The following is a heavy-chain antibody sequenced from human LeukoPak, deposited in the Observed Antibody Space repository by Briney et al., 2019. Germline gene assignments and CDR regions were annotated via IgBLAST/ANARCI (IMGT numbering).Heavy chain of an antibody. D-gene: IGHD3-22*01. CDR1: GFIFNSHA. CDR2: IKQDGSEK. V-gene: IGHV3-7*01. CDR3: ARSEWPYYYDSSGYYYVALGVYYFDY. Sequence: SGGSLRLSCAASGFIFNSHAMNWVRQAPGKGLEWVANIKQDGSEKYYVDSVKGRFTISRDNAKNSLYLQMNSLRAEDTAVYYCARSEWPYYYDSSGYYYVALGVYYFDYWGQGTLVTVSS. J-gene: IGHJ4*02.